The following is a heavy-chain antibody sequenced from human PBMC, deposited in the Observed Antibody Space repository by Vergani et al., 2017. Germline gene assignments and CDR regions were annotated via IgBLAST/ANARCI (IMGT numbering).Heavy chain of an antibody. CDR1: GGTFSSYA. Sequence: QVQLVQSGAEVKKPGSSVKVSCKASGGTFSSYAISWVRQAPGQGLEWMGRIIPILGIANYAQKFQGRVTITADKSTSTAYMELSSLRAEDTAVYYCARAEQQPLDAFDIWGQGTMVTVSS. D-gene: IGHD6-13*01. CDR3: ARAEQQPLDAFDI. CDR2: IIPILGIA. J-gene: IGHJ3*02. V-gene: IGHV1-69*04.